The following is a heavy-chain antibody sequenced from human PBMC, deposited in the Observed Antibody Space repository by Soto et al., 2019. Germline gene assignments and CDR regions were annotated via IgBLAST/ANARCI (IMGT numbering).Heavy chain of an antibody. CDR1: GFTFSSYW. D-gene: IGHD3-10*01. Sequence: GGSLRLSSAAPGFTFSSYWMSWVRQAPGKGLEWVANIKQDGSEKYYVDSVKGRFTISRDNAKNSLYLQMNSLRAEDTAVYYCARVHYYGSGFDYWGQGTLVTVSS. CDR2: IKQDGSEK. V-gene: IGHV3-7*01. J-gene: IGHJ4*02. CDR3: ARVHYYGSGFDY.